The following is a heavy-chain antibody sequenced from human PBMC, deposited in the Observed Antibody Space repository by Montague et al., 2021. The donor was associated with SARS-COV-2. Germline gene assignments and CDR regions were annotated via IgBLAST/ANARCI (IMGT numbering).Heavy chain of an antibody. J-gene: IGHJ3*01. CDR1: GGSISSYY. CDR2: IYYSGST. D-gene: IGHD3-10*01. Sequence: SETLSLTCTVSGGSISSYYWSWIRQPPGKGLEWIGYIYYSGSTNYNPSLKSRVTISVDTSKNQFSLKLSSVTAADTAVYYCARHTAGRITMVKALDVWGQGTMVTVSS. V-gene: IGHV4-59*08. CDR3: ARHTAGRITMVKALDV.